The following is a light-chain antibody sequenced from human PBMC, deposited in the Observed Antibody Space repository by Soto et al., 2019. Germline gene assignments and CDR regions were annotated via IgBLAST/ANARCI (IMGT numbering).Light chain of an antibody. V-gene: IGLV1-44*01. CDR2: SNN. CDR1: SSNIGSNT. CDR3: DAWDDSLNGLYV. J-gene: IGLJ1*01. Sequence: QSVLTQPPSASGTPGQRVTISCSGSSSNIGSNTVTWYQQLPGTAPKLLIYSNNQRPSGVPDRFSGSKSGTSASLAISVLRSEDEADYYCDAWDDSLNGLYVFGTGTKVTVL.